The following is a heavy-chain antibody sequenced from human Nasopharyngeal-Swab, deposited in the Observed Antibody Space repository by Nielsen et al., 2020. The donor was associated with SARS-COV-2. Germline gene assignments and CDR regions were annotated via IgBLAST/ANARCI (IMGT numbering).Heavy chain of an antibody. CDR2: IYYSGST. V-gene: IGHV4-59*08. J-gene: IGHJ6*03. CDR3: ARSGIAAPARYYYYYYMDV. Sequence: SETLSLTCSVSGGSISSYYWSWIRQPPGKGLEWIGYIYYSGSTNYNPSLKSRVTISKDTSKNQFSLKLSSVTAADTAVYFCARSGIAAPARYYYYYYMDVWGTGTTVTVSS. CDR1: GGSISSYY. D-gene: IGHD6-6*01.